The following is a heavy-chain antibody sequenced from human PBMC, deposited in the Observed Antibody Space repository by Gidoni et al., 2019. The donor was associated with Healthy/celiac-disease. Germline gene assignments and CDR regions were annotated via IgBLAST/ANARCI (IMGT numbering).Heavy chain of an antibody. J-gene: IGHJ2*01. CDR2: ISTSGST. D-gene: IGHD3-9*01. V-gene: IGHV4-61*02. CDR3: ARGRSLYYDILTAARYFDL. Sequence: QVQLQESGPGLVKPSQTLSLTCTVSGGSISSGSYYWSWIRQPAGKGLEWIGRISTSGSTNYNPSLKSRVTISVDTSKNQFSLKLSSVTAADTAVYYCARGRSLYYDILTAARYFDLWGRGTLVTVSS. CDR1: GGSISSGSYY.